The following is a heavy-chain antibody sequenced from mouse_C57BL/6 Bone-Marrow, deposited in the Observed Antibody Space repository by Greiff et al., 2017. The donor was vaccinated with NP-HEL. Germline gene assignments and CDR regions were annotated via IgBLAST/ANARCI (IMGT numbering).Heavy chain of an antibody. CDR3: AGSHVGFAY. V-gene: IGHV1-42*01. CDR1: GYSFTGYY. CDR2: INPSTGGT. D-gene: IGHD1-1*02. Sequence: VHVKQSGPELVKPGASVKISCKASGYSFTGYYMNWVKQSPEKSLEWIGEINPSTGGTTYNQKFKAKATLTVDKSSSTAYMQLKSLTSEDSAVYDCAGSHVGFAYWGQGTLVTVSA. J-gene: IGHJ3*01.